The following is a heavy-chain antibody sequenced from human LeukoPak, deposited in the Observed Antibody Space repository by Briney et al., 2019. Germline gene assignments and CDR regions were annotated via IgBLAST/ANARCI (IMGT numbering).Heavy chain of an antibody. V-gene: IGHV4-59*01. J-gene: IGHJ4*02. CDR1: GGSISSYY. CDR3: ARVSYYGSGSLYFDY. Sequence: PSETLSLTCTVSGGSISSYYWSWIRQPPGKGLEWIGYIYYSGSTNYNPSLKSRVTISVDTSKNQFSLKLSSVTAADTAVYCCARVSYYGSGSLYFDYWGQGTLVTVSS. D-gene: IGHD3-10*01. CDR2: IYYSGST.